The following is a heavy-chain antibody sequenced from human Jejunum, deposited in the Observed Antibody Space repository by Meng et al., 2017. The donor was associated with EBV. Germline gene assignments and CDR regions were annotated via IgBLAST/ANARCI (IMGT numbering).Heavy chain of an antibody. CDR3: AGNGYYALEY. D-gene: IGHD3-22*01. V-gene: IGHV4-4*02. CDR1: GGSTGDTDW. J-gene: IGHJ4*02. Sequence: VRLEMAGPRLENAAGTRPLTCVVSGGSTGDTDWWSGVRQPPGKGLEWFGEIYHGGGTNYNPSLESRVTISVDKSKNQFSLKLNSVTVADTAVYYCAGNGYYALEYWGPGILVTVSS. CDR2: IYHGGGT.